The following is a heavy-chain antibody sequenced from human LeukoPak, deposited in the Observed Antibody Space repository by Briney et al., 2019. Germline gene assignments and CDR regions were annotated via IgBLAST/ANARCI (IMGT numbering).Heavy chain of an antibody. Sequence: SETLSLTCAVYGGTFSGYYWSWVRQPPGERLEWVGESNDSGGTTYNPSLKSRVTISADKSKNQVSLKLTSVTAADTAVYYCARLSVIVGSTLEYYYYYMDVWGQGTTVTVSS. CDR2: SNDSGGT. CDR3: ARLSVIVGSTLEYYYYYMDV. CDR1: GGTFSGYY. V-gene: IGHV4-34*01. J-gene: IGHJ6*03. D-gene: IGHD1-26*01.